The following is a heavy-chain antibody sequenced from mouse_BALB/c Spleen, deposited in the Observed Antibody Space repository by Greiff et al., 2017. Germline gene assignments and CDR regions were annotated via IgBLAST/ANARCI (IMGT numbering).Heavy chain of an antibody. CDR1: GFTFSSYA. CDR2: ISSGGSYT. CDR3: ARPPYGSSPYFDY. J-gene: IGHJ2*01. Sequence: EVKLMESGGGLVKPGGSLKLSCAASGFTFSSYAMSWVRQPPEKRLEWVATISSGGSYTYYPDSVKGRFTISRDNAKNTLYLQMSRLRSEDTAMYYCARPPYGSSPYFDYWGQGTTLTVSS. V-gene: IGHV5-9-3*01. D-gene: IGHD1-1*01.